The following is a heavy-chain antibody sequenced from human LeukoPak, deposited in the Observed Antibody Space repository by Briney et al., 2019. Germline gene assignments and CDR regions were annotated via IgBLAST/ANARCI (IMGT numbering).Heavy chain of an antibody. CDR2: ISAYNGNT. J-gene: IGHJ4*02. V-gene: IGHV1-18*01. D-gene: IGHD6-13*01. CDR3: ATHDSSSWYWRFDY. Sequence: ASVKVSCKASGYTFTSYGISWVRQAPGQGLEWMGWISAYNGNTNYAQKFQGRVTMTEDTSTDTAYMELSSLRSEDTAVYYCATHDSSSWYWRFDYWGQGTLVTVSS. CDR1: GYTFTSYG.